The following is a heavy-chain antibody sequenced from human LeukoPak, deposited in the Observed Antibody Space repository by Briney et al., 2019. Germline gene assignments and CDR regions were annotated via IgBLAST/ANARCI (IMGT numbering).Heavy chain of an antibody. CDR3: ARIHDHGDYAFDY. J-gene: IGHJ4*02. V-gene: IGHV4-59*02. Sequence: SETLSLTCSVSGGSVSGFYWSWIRQPPGKGLEYIGYISHSGSTNYNPSLKSRLTISVDTSKNQFSLRLNFVTAADTAVYYCARIHDHGDYAFDYWGQGTMVTVSS. CDR2: ISHSGST. D-gene: IGHD4-17*01. CDR1: GGSVSGFY.